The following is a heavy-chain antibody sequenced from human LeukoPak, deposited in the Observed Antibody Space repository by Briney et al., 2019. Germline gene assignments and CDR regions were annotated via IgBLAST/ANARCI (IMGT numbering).Heavy chain of an antibody. V-gene: IGHV3-20*04. CDR3: ARARSTLQWFGGWGAFDI. CDR2: INWNGGST. J-gene: IGHJ3*02. D-gene: IGHD3-10*01. Sequence: GGALRHSRAATGFTFVDYGMRWVRQAPGKGLDWVSVINWNGGSTGYADSVKGRFTISRDNAKNSLYLQMNSLRAEDTALYYCARARSTLQWFGGWGAFDIWGQGTMVTVSS. CDR1: GFTFVDYG.